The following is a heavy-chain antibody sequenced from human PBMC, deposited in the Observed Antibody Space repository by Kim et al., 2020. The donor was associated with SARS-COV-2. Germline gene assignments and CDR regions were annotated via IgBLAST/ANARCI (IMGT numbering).Heavy chain of an antibody. CDR3: ARGGYYYGMDV. V-gene: IGHV3-30*04. CDR2: ISYDGSNK. D-gene: IGHD3-10*01. Sequence: GGSLRLSCAASGFTFSSYAMHWVRQAPGKGLEWVAVISYDGSNKYYVDSVKGRFTISRDNSKNTLYLQMNSLRAEDTAVYYCARGGYYYGMDVWGQGTTV. CDR1: GFTFSSYA. J-gene: IGHJ6*02.